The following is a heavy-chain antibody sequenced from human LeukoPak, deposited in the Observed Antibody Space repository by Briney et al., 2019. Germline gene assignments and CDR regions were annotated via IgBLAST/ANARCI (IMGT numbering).Heavy chain of an antibody. J-gene: IGHJ4*02. D-gene: IGHD2-8*02. CDR2: ISRGSATI. CDR3: ASGKATTGTGY. V-gene: IGHV3-48*01. CDR1: GFSFNTYS. Sequence: GGSLRLSCTASGFSFNTYSMNWVRQAPGKGLEWLSYISRGSATIYYADSVKGRFTISRDNAKNSLYLQMNSLRGEDTAVYYCASGKATTGTGYWGQGTRVTVSS.